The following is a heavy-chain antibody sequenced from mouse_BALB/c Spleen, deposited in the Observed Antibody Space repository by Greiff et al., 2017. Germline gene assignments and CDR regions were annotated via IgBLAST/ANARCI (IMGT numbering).Heavy chain of an antibody. D-gene: IGHD2-14*01. Sequence: ESGPSLVKPSQTLSLTCSVTGDSITSGYWNWIRKFPGNKLEYMGYISYSGSTYYNPSLKSRISITRDTSKNQYYLQLNSVTTEDTATYYCASGRVRLDWYFDVWGAGTTVTVSS. CDR2: ISYSGST. V-gene: IGHV3-8*02. CDR3: ASGRVRLDWYFDV. CDR1: GDSITSGY. J-gene: IGHJ1*01.